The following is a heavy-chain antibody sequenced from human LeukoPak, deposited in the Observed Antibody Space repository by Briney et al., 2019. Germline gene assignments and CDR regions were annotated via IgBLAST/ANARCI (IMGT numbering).Heavy chain of an antibody. CDR3: AGGAVVAATY. J-gene: IGHJ4*02. V-gene: IGHV4-4*02. CDR2: IYHDGST. CDR1: GGSISSNNW. D-gene: IGHD2-15*01. Sequence: SETLSLTCAVSGGSISSNNWWIWVRQSPEKGLEWIGEIYHDGSTNYNPSLKSRVTISMDKSKNQLSLKPNFVTAADTAVYYCAGGAVVAATYWGQGTLVTVSS.